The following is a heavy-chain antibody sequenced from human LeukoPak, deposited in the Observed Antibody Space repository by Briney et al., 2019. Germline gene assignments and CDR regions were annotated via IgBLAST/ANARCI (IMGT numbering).Heavy chain of an antibody. Sequence: SETLSLTCTVSGGSISSYYWSWIRQPPGKGLEWNGYVHYTGSTNDNPSLKSRATISLDTSKNQISLKLSSVTAADTAVYYCANYYDSSGYYLTWGQGILVTVSS. V-gene: IGHV4-59*08. CDR3: ANYYDSSGYYLT. CDR2: VHYTGST. CDR1: GGSISSYY. J-gene: IGHJ4*02. D-gene: IGHD3-22*01.